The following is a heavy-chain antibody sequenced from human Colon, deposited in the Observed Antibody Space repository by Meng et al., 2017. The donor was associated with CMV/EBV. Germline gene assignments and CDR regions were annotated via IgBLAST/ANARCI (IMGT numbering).Heavy chain of an antibody. Sequence: QGQLQQWSAGLLKPSETLSLTCAISGGSFNAYYLTWIRQSPGKGLEWIGELNHSGSTNYNPSLKSRVTISIDTSKRHFSLRLTSVTAADTAVYYCARGRNGWLLPLDSWGQGTLVTVSS. D-gene: IGHD3-3*01. J-gene: IGHJ4*02. CDR3: ARGRNGWLLPLDS. CDR2: LNHSGST. V-gene: IGHV4-34*01. CDR1: GGSFNAYY.